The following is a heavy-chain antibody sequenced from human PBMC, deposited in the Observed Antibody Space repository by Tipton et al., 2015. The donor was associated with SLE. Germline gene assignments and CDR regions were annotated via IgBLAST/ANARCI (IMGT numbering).Heavy chain of an antibody. CDR3: ARDRVSGLFHFDY. V-gene: IGHV3-66*01. Sequence: QLVQSGGGLVQPGGSLRLSCAASGFTVSSNYMSRVSQAPGKGLEWVSVIYNDGSTYYADSVKGRFTISRDNSKNTLYLQMNSLRAEDTAVYYCARDRVSGLFHFDYWGQGTLVTVSS. J-gene: IGHJ4*02. CDR2: IYNDGST. D-gene: IGHD6-19*01. CDR1: GFTVSSNY.